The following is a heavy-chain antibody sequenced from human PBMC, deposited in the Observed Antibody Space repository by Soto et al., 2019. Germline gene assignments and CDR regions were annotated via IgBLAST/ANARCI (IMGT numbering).Heavy chain of an antibody. CDR3: ARVPDY. CDR2: IYHSGRT. V-gene: IGHV4-30-2*01. Sequence: QLQLKESGSGLVKPSQTLSLTCAVSGGSISSGGYSWSWSRQPPGKGLEWIGYIYHSGRTYYNPSLKSRVTISVDRSKNQFSLKLSSVTAADTAVYYCARVPDYWGQGTLVTVSS. CDR1: GGSISSGGYS. D-gene: IGHD2-2*01. J-gene: IGHJ4*02.